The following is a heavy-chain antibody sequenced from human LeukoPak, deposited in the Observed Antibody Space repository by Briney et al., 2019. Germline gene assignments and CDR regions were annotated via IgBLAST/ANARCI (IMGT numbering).Heavy chain of an antibody. CDR2: INPNSGGT. D-gene: IGHD4-23*01. CDR1: GYTFTGYY. J-gene: IGHJ4*02. V-gene: IGHV1-2*02. CDR3: ARDWDFYGGNSEGY. Sequence: ASVKVSCKASGYTFTGYYMHWVRQAPGQGLEWMGWINPNSGGTNYAQKFQGRVTMTRDTSISTAYMELSRLRSDDTAVYYCARDWDFYGGNSEGYWGQGTLVTVSS.